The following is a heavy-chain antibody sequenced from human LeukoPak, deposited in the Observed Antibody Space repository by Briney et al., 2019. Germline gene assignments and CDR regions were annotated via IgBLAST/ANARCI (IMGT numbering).Heavy chain of an antibody. CDR3: TTTLNIATPGHL. CDR1: GFTFSSYW. CDR2: IKSDESER. Sequence: GGSLRLSCAASGFTFSSYWMSWVRQAPGKGLEWVANIKSDESERFFLDSVKGRFTISRDNAKNSVYLQMSSLRAEDTGVYYCTTTLNIATPGHLWGQEALVTVSS. V-gene: IGHV3-7*01. D-gene: IGHD6-13*01. J-gene: IGHJ4*02.